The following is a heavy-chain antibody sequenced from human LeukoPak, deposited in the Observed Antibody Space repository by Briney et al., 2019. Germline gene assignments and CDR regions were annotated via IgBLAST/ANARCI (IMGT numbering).Heavy chain of an antibody. J-gene: IGHJ4*02. Sequence: PGGSLRLSCAAPGFTFSDYYMSWIRQAPGKGLEWVSYISSSSSYTNYADSVKGRFTISRDNAKNSLYLQMNSLRAEDTAVYYCARGLRYFDPPPDYWGQGTLVTVSS. V-gene: IGHV3-11*06. D-gene: IGHD3-9*01. CDR3: ARGLRYFDPPPDY. CDR2: ISSSSSYT. CDR1: GFTFSDYY.